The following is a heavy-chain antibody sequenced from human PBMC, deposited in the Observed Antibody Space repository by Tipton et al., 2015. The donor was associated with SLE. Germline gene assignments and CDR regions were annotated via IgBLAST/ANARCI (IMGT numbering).Heavy chain of an antibody. CDR1: GGSISNYY. J-gene: IGHJ4*02. Sequence: LRLSCTVSGGSISNYYWSWVRQPPGKGLEWIGFIYNGGRTRYNPSLESRVTISVDTSKNQFSLRLKTVTAADTAVYYCARGRRVEDELDYWGQENLDAVSS. CDR3: ARGRRVEDELDY. D-gene: IGHD1-7*01. CDR2: IYNGGRT. V-gene: IGHV4-4*09.